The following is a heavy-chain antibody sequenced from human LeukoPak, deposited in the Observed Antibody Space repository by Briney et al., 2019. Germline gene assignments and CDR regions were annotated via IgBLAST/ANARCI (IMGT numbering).Heavy chain of an antibody. Sequence: GGSLRLSCAASGFTFSSYGMHWVRQAPGKGLEWVAVISYDGSNKYYADSVKGRFTISRDNSKNTLYLQMNSLRAEDTAVYYCAKDGTNGVCGYWGQRTLVTVSS. CDR2: ISYDGSNK. CDR3: AKDGTNGVCGY. V-gene: IGHV3-30*18. J-gene: IGHJ4*02. CDR1: GFTFSSYG. D-gene: IGHD2-8*01.